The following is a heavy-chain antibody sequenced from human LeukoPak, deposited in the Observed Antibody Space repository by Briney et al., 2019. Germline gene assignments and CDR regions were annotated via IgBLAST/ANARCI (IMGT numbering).Heavy chain of an antibody. Sequence: GGSLRLSCAASGFSFGGHYMSWLRQAPGKGPGWISYISGNGGDIAYADSVKGRFTISRDNAKNSLHLQMNSLRVEDTAVYHCVRHAGRAGGQWGQGALIAVSS. D-gene: IGHD3-10*01. J-gene: IGHJ4*02. CDR3: VRHAGRAGGQ. V-gene: IGHV3-11*01. CDR2: ISGNGGDI. CDR1: GFSFGGHY.